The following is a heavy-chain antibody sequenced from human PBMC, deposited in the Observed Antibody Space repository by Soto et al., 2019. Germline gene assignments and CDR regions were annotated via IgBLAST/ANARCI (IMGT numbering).Heavy chain of an antibody. D-gene: IGHD5-12*01. Sequence: PSETLSLTCTVSGGSISSGDYYWSWIRQPPGKGLEWIGYIYYSGSTYYNPSLKSRVTISVDTSKNQFSLKLSSVTAADTAVYYCAGLYSGYDDAFDISGQGTMVTGSS. CDR2: IYYSGST. V-gene: IGHV4-31*03. CDR3: AGLYSGYDDAFDI. J-gene: IGHJ3*02. CDR1: GGSISSGDYY.